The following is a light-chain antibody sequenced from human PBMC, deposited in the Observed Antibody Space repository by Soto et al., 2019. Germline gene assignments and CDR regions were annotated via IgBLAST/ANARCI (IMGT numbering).Light chain of an antibody. CDR3: CSYTSRSTHV. CDR2: EVS. J-gene: IGLJ1*01. V-gene: IGLV2-14*01. CDR1: SSDVGGYNY. Sequence: QSALTQPASVSGSPGQSITISCTGTSSDVGGYNYVYWYQQHPGKAPKLMIYEVSNRPSGVSNRFSGSKSGNTASLTISGLEAEDDADYYCCSYTSRSTHVFGTGTKVTVL.